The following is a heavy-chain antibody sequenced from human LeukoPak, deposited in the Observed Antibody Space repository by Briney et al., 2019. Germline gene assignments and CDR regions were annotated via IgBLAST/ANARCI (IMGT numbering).Heavy chain of an antibody. Sequence: PGGSLRLSCAASGFTFDDYAMHWVRQAPGKGLEWVSSISSSSSYIYYADSVKGRFTISRDNAKNSLYLQMNSLRAEDTAVYYCARDPEYSSSWHDYWGQGTLVTVSS. V-gene: IGHV3-21*01. CDR3: ARDPEYSSSWHDY. CDR2: ISSSSSYI. D-gene: IGHD6-13*01. CDR1: GFTFDDYA. J-gene: IGHJ4*02.